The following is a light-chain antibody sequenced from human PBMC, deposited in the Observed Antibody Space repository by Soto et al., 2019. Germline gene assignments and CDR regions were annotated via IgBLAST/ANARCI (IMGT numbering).Light chain of an antibody. CDR1: SSNIGNNA. Sequence: QSVLTQPPSVSEAPRQRVTISCSGGSSNIGNNAVNWYQQLPGKAPKLLIYYDDLLPSGVSDRFSGSKPGTSASLAISGLQSEDEADYYCAAWDDSLNGVVFGGGTKVTVL. CDR2: YDD. J-gene: IGLJ2*01. CDR3: AAWDDSLNGVV. V-gene: IGLV1-36*01.